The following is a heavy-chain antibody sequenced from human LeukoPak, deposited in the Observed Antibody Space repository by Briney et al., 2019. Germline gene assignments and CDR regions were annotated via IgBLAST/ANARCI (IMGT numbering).Heavy chain of an antibody. J-gene: IGHJ4*02. Sequence: GGSLRLSCAASGFTFDDYAMHWVRQAPGKGLEWVSGISWNSGSIGYADSVKGRFTISRDNAKNSLYLQMNGLRAEDTALYYCAKDAYDILTGYLGYWGQGTLVTVSS. CDR2: ISWNSGSI. CDR3: AKDAYDILTGYLGY. CDR1: GFTFDDYA. D-gene: IGHD3-9*01. V-gene: IGHV3-9*01.